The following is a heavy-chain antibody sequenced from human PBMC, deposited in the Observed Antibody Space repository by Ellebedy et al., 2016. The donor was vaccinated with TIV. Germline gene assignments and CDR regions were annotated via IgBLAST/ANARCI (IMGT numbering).Heavy chain of an antibody. CDR1: GFTFSSYA. D-gene: IGHD6-6*01. V-gene: IGHV3-30-3*01. CDR2: ISYDGNNK. CDR3: ARADRSSSLDY. J-gene: IGHJ4*02. Sequence: GGSLRLSCAASGFTFSSYAMHWVRQAPGKGLEWVAVISYDGNNKYYADSVKGRFTISRDNSKNTLYLQMNSLRADDTAVYYCARADRSSSLDYWGQGTLVTVSS.